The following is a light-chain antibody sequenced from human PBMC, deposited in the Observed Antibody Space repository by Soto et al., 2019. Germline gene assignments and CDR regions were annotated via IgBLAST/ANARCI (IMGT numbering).Light chain of an antibody. V-gene: IGLV1-40*01. CDR3: QSYDSSLRDVV. CDR1: SSNIGAGYD. CDR2: DNT. Sequence: QAVVTQPPSVSGAPGQRVTISCTGSSSNIGAGYDVHWYQQLPGTAPKLLIYDNTNRPSGVPDRFSGSKSGTSASLAITGLQADDESDYYCQSYDSSLRDVVFGGGTKVTVL. J-gene: IGLJ2*01.